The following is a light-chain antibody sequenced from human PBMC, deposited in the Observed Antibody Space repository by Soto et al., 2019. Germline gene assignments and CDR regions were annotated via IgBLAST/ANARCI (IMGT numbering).Light chain of an antibody. CDR1: SSNIGSTT. V-gene: IGLV1-44*01. CDR3: AASDDSLNGVV. Sequence: QSVLTQPPSASGTPGQRVTIACSGSSSNIGSTTVKWYQQLPGTAPKLLIYNNNQRPSGVPDRFSGSKSGTSASLAISGLQSEDEADYYCAASDDSLNGVVFGGGTKVTVL. J-gene: IGLJ3*02. CDR2: NNN.